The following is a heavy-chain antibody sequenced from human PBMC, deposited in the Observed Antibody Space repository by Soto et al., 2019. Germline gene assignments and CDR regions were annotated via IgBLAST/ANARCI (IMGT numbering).Heavy chain of an antibody. V-gene: IGHV4-61*01. CDR1: GVSISSVSLSSNY. Sequence: PSETLSLTCTVSGVSISSVSLSSNYWGWIRQPPGKGLECIGSISYTGNTNYNPSLKSRVTISVDTSKNQFSPKLGSVTAADTAVYYCARIPYSSASFDYWGQGTLVTVSS. CDR3: ARIPYSSASFDY. D-gene: IGHD6-19*01. J-gene: IGHJ4*02. CDR2: ISYTGNT.